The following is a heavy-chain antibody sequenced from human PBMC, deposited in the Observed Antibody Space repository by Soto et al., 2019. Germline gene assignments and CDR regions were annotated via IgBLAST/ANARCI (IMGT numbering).Heavy chain of an antibody. Sequence: GGSLRLSCVGSGFTFSSFEMNWVRQTPGKGLEWLSYIGRSGETIYYADSVKGRFTISRDNAKSSLFLQMNGLRDEDTGIYYCARDSRGGAARRPTFYYWGRGXLVTVYS. V-gene: IGHV3-48*03. CDR1: GFTFSSFE. CDR2: IGRSGETI. J-gene: IGHJ4*02. D-gene: IGHD6-6*01. CDR3: ARDSRGGAARRPTFYY.